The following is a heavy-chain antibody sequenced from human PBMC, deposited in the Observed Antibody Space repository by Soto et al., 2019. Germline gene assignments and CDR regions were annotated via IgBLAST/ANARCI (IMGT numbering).Heavy chain of an antibody. Sequence: GGSLRLSCGASGFTFRTRAMSWVRQAPGKGLEWVASIRPGGDSTYYADSVKGRFAVSRDNSNVTLYLQMDSLRVEDTAIYYCTTTEEGGSWAGGLDFWGQGTLVTVSS. CDR2: IRPGGDST. V-gene: IGHV3-23*01. D-gene: IGHD3-10*01. CDR3: TTTEEGGSWAGGLDF. CDR1: GFTFRTRA. J-gene: IGHJ4*02.